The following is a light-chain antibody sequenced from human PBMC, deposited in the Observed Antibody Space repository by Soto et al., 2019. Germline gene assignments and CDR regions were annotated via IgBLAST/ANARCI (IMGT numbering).Light chain of an antibody. CDR2: EVS. CDR1: GRDIGAYDY. CDR3: SSYTTSSTYV. V-gene: IGLV2-14*01. Sequence: QSVLTQPASVSGSPGQSITISCTGSGRDIGAYDYVSWYQQHPGKVPKLMIYEVSNRPSGVSHRFSESKSGNTASLTISGLQAEDEADYYCSSYTTSSTYVFGTGTKVTVL. J-gene: IGLJ1*01.